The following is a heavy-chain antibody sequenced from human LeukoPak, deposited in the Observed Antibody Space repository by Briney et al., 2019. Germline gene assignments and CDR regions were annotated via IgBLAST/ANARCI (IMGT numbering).Heavy chain of an antibody. V-gene: IGHV4-4*07. J-gene: IGHJ5*02. CDR3: ARVQRTEDTYCTNGVCYTRWFDP. CDR1: GGSISSYY. D-gene: IGHD2-8*01. CDR2: IYTSGST. Sequence: SETLSLTCTVSGGSISSYYWSWIRQPAGKGLEWIGRIYTSGSTNYNPSLKSRVTMLVDTSKNQFSLKLSSVTAADTAVYYCARVQRTEDTYCTNGVCYTRWFDPWGQGTLVTVSS.